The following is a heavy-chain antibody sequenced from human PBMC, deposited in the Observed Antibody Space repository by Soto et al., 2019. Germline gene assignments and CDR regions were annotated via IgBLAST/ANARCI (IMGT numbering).Heavy chain of an antibody. Sequence: ASVKVSCKASGYTFTGYYMHWVRQAPGQGLEWMGWINPNSGGTNYAQKFQGRVTMTRDTSISTAYMELSRLGSDDTAVYYCARYCSGGSCKARYAFDIWGQGTMVTVSS. J-gene: IGHJ3*02. CDR3: ARYCSGGSCKARYAFDI. D-gene: IGHD2-15*01. CDR1: GYTFTGYY. CDR2: INPNSGGT. V-gene: IGHV1-2*02.